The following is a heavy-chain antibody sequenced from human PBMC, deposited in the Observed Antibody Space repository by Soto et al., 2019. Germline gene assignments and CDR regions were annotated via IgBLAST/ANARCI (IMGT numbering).Heavy chain of an antibody. CDR1: GFTFDDYA. D-gene: IGHD4-17*01. J-gene: IGHJ4*02. V-gene: IGHV3-9*01. CDR2: ISWNSGSI. Sequence: EVQLVESGGGLVQPGRSLRLSCAASGFTFDDYAMHWVRQAPGKGLEWVSGISWNSGSIGYADSVKGRFTISRDNAKNSLYLQMNSLRAEDTALYYCAKEDGDYYFDYWGQGTLVTVSS. CDR3: AKEDGDYYFDY.